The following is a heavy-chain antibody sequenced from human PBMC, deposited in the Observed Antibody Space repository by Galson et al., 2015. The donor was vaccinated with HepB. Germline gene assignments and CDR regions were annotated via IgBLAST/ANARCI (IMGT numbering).Heavy chain of an antibody. CDR2: ISSSSSYI. CDR3: ARVGVYYDSSGYYYFDY. CDR1: GFTFSSYS. Sequence: SLRLSCAASGFTFSSYSINWVRQAPGKGLEWVSSISSSSSYIYYADSVKGRFTISRDNAKNSLYLQMNSLRAEDTAVYYCARVGVYYDSSGYYYFDYWGQGTLVTVSS. D-gene: IGHD3-22*01. J-gene: IGHJ4*02. V-gene: IGHV3-21*01.